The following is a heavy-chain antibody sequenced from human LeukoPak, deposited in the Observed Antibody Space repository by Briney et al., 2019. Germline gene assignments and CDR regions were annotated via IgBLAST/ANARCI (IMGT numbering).Heavy chain of an antibody. D-gene: IGHD3-3*01. V-gene: IGHV4-61*02. CDR2: IYTSGST. CDR1: GGSISSGNYY. CDR3: ARERIHPIFGVVIISGRFDP. J-gene: IGHJ5*02. Sequence: SQTLSLTCTVSGGSISSGNYYWSWIRQPAGKGLEWIGRIYTSGSTNYNPSLKSRVTISVDTSKNQFSLKLSSVTAADTAVYYCARERIHPIFGVVIISGRFDPWGQGTLVTVSS.